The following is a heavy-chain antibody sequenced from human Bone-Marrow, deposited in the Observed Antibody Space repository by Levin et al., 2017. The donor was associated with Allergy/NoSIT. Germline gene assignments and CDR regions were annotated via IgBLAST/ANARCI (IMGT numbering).Heavy chain of an antibody. CDR3: AKDLRQVAATTQYYDSGMDG. J-gene: IGHJ6*02. CDR2: ISWNGGNI. Sequence: GGSLRLSCAASGFTFNVYAMHWVRQAPGKGLEWVSGISWNGGNIVYADSVKGRFTISRDNAKNSLYLQMNSLRPEDTALYYCAKDLRQVAATTQYYDSGMDGWGQGTTVTVSS. V-gene: IGHV3-9*01. CDR1: GFTFNVYA. D-gene: IGHD2-15*01.